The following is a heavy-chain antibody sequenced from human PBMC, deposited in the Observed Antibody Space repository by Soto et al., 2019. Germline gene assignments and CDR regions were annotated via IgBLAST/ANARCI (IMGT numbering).Heavy chain of an antibody. CDR2: IIPIFGKA. V-gene: IGHV1-69*01. CDR3: ARDELTAVAGPPYSYYGMDV. Sequence: HVKLVQSGAEVKKPGSSVKVSCKASGGTFSSYAISWVRQAPGQGLEWMRGIIPIFGKANYAQKFQGRVTITADESTSTAYMELSRLRSEDTAVYYCARDELTAVAGPPYSYYGMDVWGQGTTVTVSS. CDR1: GGTFSSYA. D-gene: IGHD6-19*01. J-gene: IGHJ6*02.